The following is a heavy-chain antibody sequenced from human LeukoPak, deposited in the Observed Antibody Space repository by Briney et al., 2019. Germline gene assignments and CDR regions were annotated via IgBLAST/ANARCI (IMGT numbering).Heavy chain of an antibody. CDR1: GGSISSYY. Sequence: SETLSLTCTVSGGSISSYYWSWLRQPPGKGREGIGYIYYSGSTNYNPSLKSRVTISVDTSKNQFSLKLSSVTAADTAVYYCARDWNEYSSGWYAGYDYWGQGTMVTVSS. D-gene: IGHD6-19*01. J-gene: IGHJ3*01. CDR2: IYYSGST. V-gene: IGHV4-59*01. CDR3: ARDWNEYSSGWYAGYDY.